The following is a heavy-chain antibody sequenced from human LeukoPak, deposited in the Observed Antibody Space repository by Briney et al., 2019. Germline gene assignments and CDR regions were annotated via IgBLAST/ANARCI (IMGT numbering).Heavy chain of an antibody. D-gene: IGHD1-26*01. Sequence: SETLSLTYTVSGYSISSGYYWGWIRQPPGKGLEWIGSIYHSGSTYYNPSLKSRVTISVDTSKNQFSLKLSSVTAADTTVYYCARVVGGSYNFDYWGQGTLVTVSS. CDR1: GYSISSGYY. V-gene: IGHV4-38-2*02. J-gene: IGHJ4*02. CDR2: IYHSGST. CDR3: ARVVGGSYNFDY.